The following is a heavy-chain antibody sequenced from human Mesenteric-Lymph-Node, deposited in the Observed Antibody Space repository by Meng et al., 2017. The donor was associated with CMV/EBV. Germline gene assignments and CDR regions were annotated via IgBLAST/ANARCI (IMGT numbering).Heavy chain of an antibody. CDR3: ARHQRWLKSEGGFNY. V-gene: IGHV4-34*01. Sequence: QVQLQPVGAGLFKPSETLSLTCAVYGGSFSGYYWSWIRQPPGKGLEWIGEINHSGSTNYNPSLKSRVTISVDTSKNQFSLKLSSVTAADTAVYYCARHQRWLKSEGGFNYWGQGTLVTVSS. J-gene: IGHJ4*02. D-gene: IGHD4-23*01. CDR2: INHSGST. CDR1: GGSFSGYY.